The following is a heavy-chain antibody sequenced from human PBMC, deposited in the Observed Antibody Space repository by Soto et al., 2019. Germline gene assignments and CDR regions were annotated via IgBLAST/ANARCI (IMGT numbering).Heavy chain of an antibody. D-gene: IGHD4-17*01. CDR1: GFDFNNYW. CDR2: INGDGSDT. CDR3: ARDQTTGDWFDA. J-gene: IGHJ5*02. Sequence: EVQLVESGGGLVEPGGSLRLSCGASGFDFNNYWMHWVRQDPGKGLVWVSRINGDGSDTKYADSVKGRFTISRDNAKKPVYLQMNSLRAEDTAVYYCARDQTTGDWFDAWGQGTLVTVSS. V-gene: IGHV3-74*03.